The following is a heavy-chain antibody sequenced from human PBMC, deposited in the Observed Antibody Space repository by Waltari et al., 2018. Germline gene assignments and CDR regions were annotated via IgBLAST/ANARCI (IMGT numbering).Heavy chain of an antibody. D-gene: IGHD1-26*01. V-gene: IGHV4-4*07. J-gene: IGHJ5*02. CDR2: FYTSGRT. Sequence: QVQLQESGPGLVKPSETLSLTCTVSGGSISSYYWSWIRQPAGKGLEWIGRFYTSGRTNHNPSLKSRVTMSVDTSKNQFSLKLSSVTAADTAVYYCARDPSGLSGSYGGNWFDPWGQGTLVTVSS. CDR3: ARDPSGLSGSYGGNWFDP. CDR1: GGSISSYY.